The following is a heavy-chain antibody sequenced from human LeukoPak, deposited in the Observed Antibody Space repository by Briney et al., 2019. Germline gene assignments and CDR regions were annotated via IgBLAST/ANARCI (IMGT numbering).Heavy chain of an antibody. CDR1: GYSISSGYY. J-gene: IGHJ4*02. CDR2: IYHSGST. Sequence: PSETLSLTCAVSGYSISSGYYWGWIRPPPGKGLEWIGSIYHSGSTYYNPSLKSRVTISVDTSKNQFSLKLSSVTAADTAVYYCARSRDIVVVPAAAFGYWGQGTLVTVSS. CDR3: ARSRDIVVVPAAAFGY. V-gene: IGHV4-38-2*01. D-gene: IGHD2-2*01.